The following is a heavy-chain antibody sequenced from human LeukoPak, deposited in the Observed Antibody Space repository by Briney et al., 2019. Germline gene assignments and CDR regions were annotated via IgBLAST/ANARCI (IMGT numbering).Heavy chain of an antibody. V-gene: IGHV4-34*01. CDR1: GGSFSGYY. CDR2: INHSGST. Sequence: SETLSLTCAVYGGSFSGYYWSWIRQPPGKGLEWIGEINHSGSTNYNPSLKSRVTISVDTSKNQFSLKLSSVTAADTAVYYCARGNPYGSGSYPYRHWGQGTLVTVSS. D-gene: IGHD3-10*01. J-gene: IGHJ4*02. CDR3: ARGNPYGSGSYPYRH.